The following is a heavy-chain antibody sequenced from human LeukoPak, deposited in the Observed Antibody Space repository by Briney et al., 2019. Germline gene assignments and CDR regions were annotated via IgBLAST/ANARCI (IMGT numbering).Heavy chain of an antibody. CDR3: AREGILAAGDY. D-gene: IGHD6-13*01. CDR2: IKQDGSEK. Sequence: GGSLRLSCAASGFTFIDYWMSWVRQAPGKGLEWVANIKQDGSEKYYVDSVKGRFTISRDNTKKSLYLQMNSLRVEGTAIYYCAREGILAAGDYWGQGTLVTVSP. J-gene: IGHJ4*02. V-gene: IGHV3-7*01. CDR1: GFTFIDYW.